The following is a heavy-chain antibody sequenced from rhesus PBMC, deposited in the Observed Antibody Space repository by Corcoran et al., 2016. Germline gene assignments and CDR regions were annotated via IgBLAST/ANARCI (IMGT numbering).Heavy chain of an antibody. J-gene: IGHJ4*01. V-gene: IGHV4-65*01. Sequence: QVQLQESGPGLVKPSETLSLTCAVSGGSISSSNWWSWFRQPPGKGLEWIGYISGSSGSTYYNPSLKSRVTISTDTSTNQFSLKLSSVTAADTAVYYCARDHSGSFDYWGQGVLVTVSS. CDR2: ISGSSGST. D-gene: IGHD1-44*02. CDR1: GGSISSSNW. CDR3: ARDHSGSFDY.